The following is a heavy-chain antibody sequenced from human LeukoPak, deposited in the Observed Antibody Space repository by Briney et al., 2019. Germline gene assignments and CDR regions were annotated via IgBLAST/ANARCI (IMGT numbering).Heavy chain of an antibody. V-gene: IGHV4-39*01. CDR2: IYYSETT. CDR3: ARSLGANTWVGNWFDP. CDR1: GGSISSPNHD. J-gene: IGHJ5*02. D-gene: IGHD3-10*01. Sequence: SETLSLTCIVSGGSISSPNHDWAWIRQPPGRWWESIVSIYYSETTYYNLSLKSRVTLSVDTSQNQFSLKLSSVTAADTAIYFCARSLGANTWVGNWFDPWGQGTLVTVSP.